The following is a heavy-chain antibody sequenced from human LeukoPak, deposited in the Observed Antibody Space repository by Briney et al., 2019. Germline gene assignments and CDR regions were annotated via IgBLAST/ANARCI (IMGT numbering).Heavy chain of an antibody. J-gene: IGHJ3*02. CDR1: GFTFDDYA. D-gene: IGHD6-19*01. V-gene: IGHV3-9*03. Sequence: PGRSLRLSCAASGFTFDDYAMHWVRQAPGKGLEWVSGISWNSSSIGYADSVKGRFTISRDNAKNSLYLQMNSLRAEDMALYYCAKALSSGWYAGDAFDIWGQGTMVTVSS. CDR2: ISWNSSSI. CDR3: AKALSSGWYAGDAFDI.